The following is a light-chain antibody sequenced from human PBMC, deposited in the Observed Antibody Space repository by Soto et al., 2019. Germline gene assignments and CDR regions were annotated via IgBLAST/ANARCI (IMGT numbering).Light chain of an antibody. J-gene: IGLJ2*01. Sequence: QSVLTQPPSASGTPGQRVTISCSGRRYNIGSNYVYWYQQLPRTAPKLLIYRNDQRPSGVPDRFSGSKSGTSASLAISGLRSDDEADYYCAAWDDSLSGVFFGGGTKLTVL. CDR1: RYNIGSNY. V-gene: IGLV1-47*01. CDR2: RND. CDR3: AAWDDSLSGVF.